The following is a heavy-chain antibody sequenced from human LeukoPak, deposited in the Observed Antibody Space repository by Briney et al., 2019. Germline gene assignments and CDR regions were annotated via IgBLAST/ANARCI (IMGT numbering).Heavy chain of an antibody. J-gene: IGHJ4*02. Sequence: ASVKVSCKASGGTFSSYAISWVRQAPGQGLEWMGGIIPIFGTANYAQKFQGRVTITTDESTSTAYMELSSLRSEDTAVYYCARLGIAAAGAYYFDYWGQGTLVTVSS. D-gene: IGHD6-13*01. CDR1: GGTFSSYA. CDR3: ARLGIAAAGAYYFDY. CDR2: IIPIFGTA. V-gene: IGHV1-69*05.